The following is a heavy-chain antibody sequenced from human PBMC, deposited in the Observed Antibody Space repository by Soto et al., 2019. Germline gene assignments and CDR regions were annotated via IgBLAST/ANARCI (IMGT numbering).Heavy chain of an antibody. CDR1: GGSISSSSYY. CDR2: INYSGSP. D-gene: IGHD3-10*02. CDR3: ARHELCSRY. V-gene: IGHV4-39*01. Sequence: QLQLQASGPGLVKPSETLSLTCTVSGGSISSSSYYWGWIRRPPGKVLEWIGNINYSGSPYYNPCLKGRVTLPVDTVKNQFSLNLSSVTAADTAVYCWARHELCSRYLGQGSLVTVSS. J-gene: IGHJ4*02.